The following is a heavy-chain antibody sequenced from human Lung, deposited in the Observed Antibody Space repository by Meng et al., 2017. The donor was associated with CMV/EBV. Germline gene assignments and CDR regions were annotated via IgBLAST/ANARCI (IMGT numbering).Heavy chain of an antibody. Sequence: LQDAGTGLVYPSQTLSLPITVSGCCISSCYYYWSWIRQPPGKGLEWIWYIYYSGSTYYNPSLKSRVTISVDTSKNQFSLKLSSVTASDTAVYYCARDRTTGRYFDYWGQGTLVTVSS. CDR3: ARDRTTGRYFDY. CDR2: IYYSGST. J-gene: IGHJ4*02. V-gene: IGHV4-30-4*01. D-gene: IGHD4-11*01. CDR1: GCCISSCYYY.